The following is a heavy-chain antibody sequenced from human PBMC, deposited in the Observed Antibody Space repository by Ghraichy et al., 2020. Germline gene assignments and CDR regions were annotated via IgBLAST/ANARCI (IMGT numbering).Heavy chain of an antibody. D-gene: IGHD5-18*01. V-gene: IGHV6-1*01. CDR3: ARDRRAYSGYSYVEGSFDY. J-gene: IGHJ4*02. CDR1: GDSVSSNSAA. CDR2: TYYRSKWYN. Sequence: ISGDSVSSNSAAWNWIRQSPSRGLEWLGRTYYRSKWYNDYAVSVKSRITINPDTSKNQFSLQLNSVTPEDTAVYYCARDRRAYSGYSYVEGSFDYWGQGTLVTVSS.